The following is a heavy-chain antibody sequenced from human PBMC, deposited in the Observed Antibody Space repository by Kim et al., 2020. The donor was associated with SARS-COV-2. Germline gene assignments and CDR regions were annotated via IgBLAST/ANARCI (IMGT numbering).Heavy chain of an antibody. V-gene: IGHV3-13*04. CDR3: ARGAGRGIAAAGSTAFEI. Sequence: GGSLRLSCAASGFTFSSYDMHWVRQATGKGLEWVSAIGTAGYTYYPGSVKGRFTISRENAKNSLYLQMNSLRAGDTAVYYCARGAGRGIAAAGSTAFEIWGQGTMVTVSS. J-gene: IGHJ3*02. CDR2: IGTAGYT. CDR1: GFTFSSYD. D-gene: IGHD6-13*01.